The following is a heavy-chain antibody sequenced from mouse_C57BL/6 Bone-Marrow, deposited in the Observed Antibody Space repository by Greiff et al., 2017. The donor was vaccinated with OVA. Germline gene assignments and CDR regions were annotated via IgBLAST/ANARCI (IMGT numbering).Heavy chain of an antibody. D-gene: IGHD4-1*01. CDR3: VRGGTGFDY. CDR1: GFSFNTYA. V-gene: IGHV10-1*01. J-gene: IGHJ2*01. CDR2: IRSKSNNYAT. Sequence: GGGLVQPKGSLKLSCAASGFSFNTYAMNWVRQAPGKGLEWVARIRSKSNNYATYYADSVKDRFTISRDDSESMLYLQMNNLKTEDTAMYYCVRGGTGFDYWGQGTTLTVSS.